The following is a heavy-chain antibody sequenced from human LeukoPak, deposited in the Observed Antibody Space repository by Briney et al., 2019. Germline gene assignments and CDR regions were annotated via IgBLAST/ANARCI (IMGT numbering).Heavy chain of an antibody. CDR1: GYTFTSYD. J-gene: IGHJ6*02. Sequence: ASVKVSCKASGYTFTSYDINGVGPATAQGLEWMGWMNPNSGNTGYAQKFQGRVTMTRTTSKSTAYMELSSLRSEDTAVYYCARQLPRQSITIFGVVDGYYYGMDVWGQGTTVTVSS. CDR3: ARQLPRQSITIFGVVDGYYYGMDV. CDR2: MNPNSGNT. D-gene: IGHD3-3*01. V-gene: IGHV1-8*01.